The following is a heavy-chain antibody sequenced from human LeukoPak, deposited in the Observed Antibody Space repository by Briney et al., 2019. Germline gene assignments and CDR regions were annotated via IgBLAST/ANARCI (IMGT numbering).Heavy chain of an antibody. V-gene: IGHV4-4*02. CDR1: GGSISSTNW. Sequence: SETLSLTCAVSGGSISSTNWWSWVRQPPGEGLEWIGEIYHTGSTNYNPSLKSRVTISVDKSKNQFSLKLSSVTAADTAVYYCARDWVTITDDAFDIWGQGTMVTVSS. D-gene: IGHD5-12*01. CDR2: IYHTGST. J-gene: IGHJ3*02. CDR3: ARDWVTITDDAFDI.